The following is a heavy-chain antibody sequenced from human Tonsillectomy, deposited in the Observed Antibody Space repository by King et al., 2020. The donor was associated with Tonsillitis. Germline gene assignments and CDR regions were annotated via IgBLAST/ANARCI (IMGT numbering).Heavy chain of an antibody. CDR2: IYDSGST. CDR3: ARGGITTAGY. J-gene: IGHJ4*02. V-gene: IGHV4-61*01. D-gene: IGHD3-3*01. CDR1: GCSVSSGSYY. Sequence: QLQESGPGLVKPSETLSLTCTVSGCSVSSGSYYWSWIRQPPGKGLEWIGYIYDSGSTKYNTSLKSRVTISVDTSKNQFSLKLSSVTAADAAVYYCARGGITTAGYWGQGTLVTVSS.